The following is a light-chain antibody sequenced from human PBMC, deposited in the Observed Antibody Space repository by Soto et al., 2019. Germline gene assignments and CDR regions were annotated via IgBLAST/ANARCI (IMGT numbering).Light chain of an antibody. CDR3: QQYNTYPRT. CDR2: GAS. Sequence: DIQMTQSPSTLSASVGDRVTITCRAGQSIRSWLAWYQQKPGKAPKLLIYGASNLESGVPSRFSGSGSGTEFTLTISSLQPDDFATYYCQQYNTYPRTFGRGTKVEIK. V-gene: IGKV1-5*03. CDR1: QSIRSW. J-gene: IGKJ1*01.